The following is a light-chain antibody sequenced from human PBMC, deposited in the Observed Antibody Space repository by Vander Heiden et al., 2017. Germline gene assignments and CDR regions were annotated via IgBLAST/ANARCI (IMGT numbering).Light chain of an antibody. CDR2: SNN. V-gene: IGLV1-44*01. CDR1: SSNIGSNT. CDR3: AAWDDSLNGWV. Sequence: QSVLTQPPSASGTPGQRVTIPCSGSSSNIGSNTVNWYQQVPGTAPKLLICSNNQRPSGVPDRCSGSKSGSSASLAISGLQSEDEADYYCAAWDDSLNGWVFGGGTKLTVL. J-gene: IGLJ3*02.